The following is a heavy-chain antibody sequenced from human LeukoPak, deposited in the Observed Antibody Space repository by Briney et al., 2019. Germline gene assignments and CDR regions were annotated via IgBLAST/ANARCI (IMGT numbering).Heavy chain of an antibody. CDR1: GFTFSNAW. V-gene: IGHV3-15*01. D-gene: IGHD1-26*01. J-gene: IGHJ4*02. CDR3: TTPVSLSPFDY. Sequence: PGGSLRLSCAASGFTFSNAWMSWVRQAPGKGLEWVGRIKSKTDGGTTDYAAPVKGRLTISRDDSKNTLYLQMNSLKTEDTAVYYCTTPVSLSPFDYWGQGTLVTVSS. CDR2: IKSKTDGGTT.